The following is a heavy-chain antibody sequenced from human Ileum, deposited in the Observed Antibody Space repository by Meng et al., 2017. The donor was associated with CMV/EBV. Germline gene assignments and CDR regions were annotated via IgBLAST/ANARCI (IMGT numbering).Heavy chain of an antibody. Sequence: SCATSGFIVGRLWVTWLSQARRVGLVWVGRITSNIDGAAVDSAAPVKGRFTISTDNSSNTLYLQMNSLRLEATDVYYCDVWIGRQGFWGQGSLVTVSS. CDR1: GFIVGRLW. J-gene: IGHJ4*02. CDR3: DVWIGRQGF. CDR2: ITSNIDGAAV. V-gene: IGHV3-15*01. D-gene: IGHD3-16*01.